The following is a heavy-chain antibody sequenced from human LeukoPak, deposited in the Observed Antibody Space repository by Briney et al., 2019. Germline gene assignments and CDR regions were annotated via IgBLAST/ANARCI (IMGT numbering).Heavy chain of an antibody. D-gene: IGHD3-22*01. CDR1: GYTFTSYG. CDR2: ISAYNGNT. Sequence: ASVKVSCKASGYTFTSYGISWVRQAPGQGLEWMGWISAYNGNTNYAQKLQGRVTMTTDTSTSTAYMELRSLRSGDTAVYYCARERGYYYDSSGYYYSWFDPWGQGTLVTVSS. J-gene: IGHJ5*02. V-gene: IGHV1-18*01. CDR3: ARERGYYYDSSGYYYSWFDP.